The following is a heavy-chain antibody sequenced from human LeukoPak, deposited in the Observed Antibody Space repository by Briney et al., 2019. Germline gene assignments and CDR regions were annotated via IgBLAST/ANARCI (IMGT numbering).Heavy chain of an antibody. CDR2: ITSRSSYK. J-gene: IGHJ4*02. Sequence: GGSLRLSCEASGFTFSTYSMNWVRQAPGKGLEWVSSITSRSSYKYYADSVKGRFTISRDDAKKTLYLEMNSLRMEDTAIYYCATSRVFDYWGQGTLVTVSS. CDR1: GFTFSTYS. V-gene: IGHV3-21*01. CDR3: ATSRVFDY.